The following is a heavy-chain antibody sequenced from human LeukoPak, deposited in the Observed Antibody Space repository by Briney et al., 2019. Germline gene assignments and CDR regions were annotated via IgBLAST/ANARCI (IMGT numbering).Heavy chain of an antibody. CDR3: ARIGPDGYTLDY. CDR1: GGSISSYY. CDR2: IYYSGST. J-gene: IGHJ4*02. D-gene: IGHD5-24*01. Sequence: SETLSLTCNVSGGSISSYYWSWVRQPPGKGLEWIGYIYYSGSTNYNPSLKSRVTISVDTSKKQFSLKLNSVTAADTAVYYCARIGPDGYTLDYWGQGALVTVSS. V-gene: IGHV4-59*01.